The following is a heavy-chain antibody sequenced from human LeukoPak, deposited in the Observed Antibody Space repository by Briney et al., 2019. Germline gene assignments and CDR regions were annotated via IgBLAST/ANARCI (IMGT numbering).Heavy chain of an antibody. V-gene: IGHV4-59*01. D-gene: IGHD4-17*01. J-gene: IGHJ5*02. CDR2: IYYSGST. Sequence: PSETLPLTCTVSGGSISSYYWSWIRQPPGKGLEWIGYIYYSGSTNYNPSLKSRVTISVDTSKNQFSLKLSSVTAADTAVYYCARRGPTTWTWGFDPWGQGTLVTVSS. CDR1: GGSISSYY. CDR3: ARRGPTTWTWGFDP.